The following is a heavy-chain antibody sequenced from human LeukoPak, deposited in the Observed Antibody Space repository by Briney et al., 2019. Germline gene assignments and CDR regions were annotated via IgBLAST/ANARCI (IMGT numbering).Heavy chain of an antibody. CDR3: AKDEGATGWFGSPGNWFDP. V-gene: IGHV3-23*01. D-gene: IGHD3-10*01. Sequence: PGGSLRLSCAASGFTFSSYAMSWVRRAPGKGLEWVSAISGSGGSTYYADSVKGRFTISRDNSKNTLYLQMNSLRAEDTAVYYCAKDEGATGWFGSPGNWFDPWGQGTLVTVSS. CDR1: GFTFSSYA. CDR2: ISGSGGST. J-gene: IGHJ5*02.